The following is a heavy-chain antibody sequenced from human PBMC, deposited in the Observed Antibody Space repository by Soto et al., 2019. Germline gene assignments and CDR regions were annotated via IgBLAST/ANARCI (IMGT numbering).Heavy chain of an antibody. J-gene: IGHJ4*02. CDR2: IKAGNGNT. Sequence: QVQLVPSGAEVKKPGASVKVSCMASGYTFTTPTMHWVRQAPGQRLEWMGYIKAGNGNTKYSQNCQGRVTITRDTSASTAYMELSSLTSEDTAVYYGARGKDYSTSFDYWGQGTLVTVSS. V-gene: IGHV1-3*01. CDR3: ARGKDYSTSFDY. CDR1: GYTFTTPT. D-gene: IGHD4-4*01.